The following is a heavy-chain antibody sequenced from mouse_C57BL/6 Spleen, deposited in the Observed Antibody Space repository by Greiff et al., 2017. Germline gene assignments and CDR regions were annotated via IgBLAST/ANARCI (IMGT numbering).Heavy chain of an antibody. CDR2: IYPGNSDT. Sequence: VQLQQSGTVLARPGASVKMSCKTSGYTFTSYWMHWVKQRPGQGLEWIGAIYPGNSDTSYNQKFKGKAKLTAVTSASTAYMELSSLTNEDSAVYYCTGYHGSRGDYFDYWGQGTTLTVSS. J-gene: IGHJ2*01. CDR1: GYTFTSYW. CDR3: TGYHGSRGDYFDY. V-gene: IGHV1-5*01. D-gene: IGHD1-1*01.